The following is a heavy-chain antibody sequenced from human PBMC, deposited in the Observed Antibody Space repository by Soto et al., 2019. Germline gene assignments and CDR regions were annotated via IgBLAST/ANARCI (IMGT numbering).Heavy chain of an antibody. Sequence: PSVTLSLTCTVSGGSISSSSYYWGWIRQPPGKGLEWIGSIYYSGSTYYNPSLKSRVTVSVDTSKNQFSLKLSSVTAADTAVYYCASTWGAAAGTGYYYGMDVCGQGTTVTVAS. CDR3: ASTWGAAAGTGYYYGMDV. CDR1: GGSISSSSYY. D-gene: IGHD6-13*01. CDR2: IYYSGST. V-gene: IGHV4-39*01. J-gene: IGHJ6*02.